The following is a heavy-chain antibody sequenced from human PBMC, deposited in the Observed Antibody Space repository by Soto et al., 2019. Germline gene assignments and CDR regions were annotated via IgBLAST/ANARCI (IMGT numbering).Heavy chain of an antibody. J-gene: IGHJ6*02. CDR3: ARKGFLELRGHDGMDV. D-gene: IGHD3-3*01. V-gene: IGHV4-4*02. CDR2: IYHSGST. Sequence: QVQLQESGPGLVKPSGTLSLTCAVSGGSLSSSNWWSWVRQPPGKGLEWIGEIYHSGSTNYNPSLKSRVTISVDKSKNQFSLMLSSVTAADTAVYYCARKGFLELRGHDGMDVWGQGTTVTVSS. CDR1: GGSLSSSNW.